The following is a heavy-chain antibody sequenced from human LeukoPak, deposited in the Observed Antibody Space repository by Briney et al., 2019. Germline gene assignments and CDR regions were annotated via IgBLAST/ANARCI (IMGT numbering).Heavy chain of an antibody. D-gene: IGHD6-6*01. J-gene: IGHJ4*02. CDR2: IYYSGST. CDR3: ARGAARPLFDY. V-gene: IGHV4-59*01. Sequence: PSETLSLTCTVSGGSISSYYWSWIRQPPGKGLEWIGYIYYSGSTNYNPFLKSRVTISVDTSKNQFSLKLSSVTAADTAVYYCARGAARPLFDYWGQGTLVTVSS. CDR1: GGSISSYY.